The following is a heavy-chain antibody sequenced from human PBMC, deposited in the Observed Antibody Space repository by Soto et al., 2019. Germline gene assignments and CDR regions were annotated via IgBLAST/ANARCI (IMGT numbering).Heavy chain of an antibody. J-gene: IGHJ4*02. CDR1: GFTFTSSA. Sequence: ASVKVSCKASGFTFTSSAMQRVRQARGQRLEWIGWIVVGSGNTNYAQKFQERVTITTDISTSTAYMELRSLRSDDTAVYYCARWLPLTDFDYWGQGTLVTVSS. D-gene: IGHD5-12*01. CDR3: ARWLPLTDFDY. V-gene: IGHV1-58*02. CDR2: IVVGSGNT.